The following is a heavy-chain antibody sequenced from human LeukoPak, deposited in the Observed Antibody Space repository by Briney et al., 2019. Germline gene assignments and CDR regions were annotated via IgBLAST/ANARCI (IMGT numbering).Heavy chain of an antibody. CDR1: GFTFSSYA. J-gene: IGHJ4*02. D-gene: IGHD5-18*01. CDR3: AKGNGYSYGRYYFDY. V-gene: IGHV3-23*01. Sequence: PGGSLRLSCAASGFTFSSYAMGWVRQAPGQGLEWVSDITASGGNTYYADSVKGRFTISRDNSKNTLYLQVNSLRAEDTAVYYCAKGNGYSYGRYYFDYWGQGTLVTVSS. CDR2: ITASGGNT.